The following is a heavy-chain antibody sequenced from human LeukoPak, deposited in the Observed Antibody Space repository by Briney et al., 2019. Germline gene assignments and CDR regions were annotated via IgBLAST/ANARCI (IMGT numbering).Heavy chain of an antibody. Sequence: PRGSLKLSCAAAGFTFSHSGMHWVRPAPGKGLGWVAVILSDGTNTYYASSVKGGYSISRDDSGKTVYRQMSSLRPEDTGIYDCARDAQRGFDYSKSLQYWGEGTPVTVST. CDR1: GFTFSHSG. CDR3: ARDAQRGFDYSKSLQY. V-gene: IGHV3-33*01. D-gene: IGHD4-11*01. J-gene: IGHJ4*02. CDR2: ILSDGTNT.